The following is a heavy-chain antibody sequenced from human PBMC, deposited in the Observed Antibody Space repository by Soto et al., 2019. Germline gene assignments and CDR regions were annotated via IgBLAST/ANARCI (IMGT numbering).Heavy chain of an antibody. CDR1: GGSISSYF. J-gene: IGHJ6*02. CDR2: VSTTETT. D-gene: IGHD6-19*01. V-gene: IGHV4-4*07. CDR3: AENKALAGRRYSGMDV. Sequence: PSETLSLTCSVSGGSISSYFWTWIRQPAGEGLEWIGRVSTTETTNYNPALKGRVSMSLDTAKNQFSLRLNSVTAADAAVYYCAENKALAGRRYSGMDVWGQGTTVTVSS.